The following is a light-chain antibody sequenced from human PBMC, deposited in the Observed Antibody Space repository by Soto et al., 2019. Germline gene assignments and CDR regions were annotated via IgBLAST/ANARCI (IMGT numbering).Light chain of an antibody. CDR3: YQYGSSPYT. Sequence: EIVLTQSPGTLSVSPGQRATLSCRATQSVSSGYLAWYQKKPGQAPRLLIYAASNRANGIPARFSGSGSGTDFTLTISGLEPEDFAVYYCYQYGSSPYTFGQGTKLEIK. CDR2: AAS. CDR1: QSVSSGY. V-gene: IGKV3-20*01. J-gene: IGKJ2*01.